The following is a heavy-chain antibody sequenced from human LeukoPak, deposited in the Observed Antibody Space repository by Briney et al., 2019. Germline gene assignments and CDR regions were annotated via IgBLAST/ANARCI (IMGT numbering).Heavy chain of an antibody. J-gene: IGHJ5*02. CDR2: ISGSGGST. CDR3: AKGGHSGSYNWFDP. Sequence: GGSLRLSCAASGFTFSSYAMSWVRQAPGKGLEWVSAISGSGGSTYYADSVKGRFTISRDNSKNTLHLQMNSLRAEDTAVYYCAKGGHSGSYNWFDPWGQGTLVTVSS. CDR1: GFTFSSYA. V-gene: IGHV3-23*01. D-gene: IGHD1-26*01.